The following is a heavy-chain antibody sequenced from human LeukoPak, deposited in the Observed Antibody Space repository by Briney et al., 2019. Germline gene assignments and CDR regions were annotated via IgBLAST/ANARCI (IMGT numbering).Heavy chain of an antibody. J-gene: IGHJ4*02. V-gene: IGHV3-21*01. D-gene: IGHD5-24*01. CDR1: GFTFSSYA. Sequence: GGSLRLSCAASGFTFSSYAMSWVRQAPGKGLEWVSSISSSSSYIYYADSVKGRFTISRDNAKNSLYLQMNSLRAEDTAVYYCARRDGSNLDYWGQGTLVTVSS. CDR2: ISSSSSYI. CDR3: ARRDGSNLDY.